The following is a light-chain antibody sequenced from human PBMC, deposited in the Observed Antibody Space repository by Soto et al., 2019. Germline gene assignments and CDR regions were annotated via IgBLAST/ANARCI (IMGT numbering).Light chain of an antibody. CDR3: QQYNNWPPRT. Sequence: EIVMTQSPATLSVSPGERATLSCRASQSVSSNVAWYQQKPGQAARLLIYGASTRATGIPARFSGSGSGTEFTLTISSLQSEDFAVYYCQQYNNWPPRTFGQGTKVEIK. V-gene: IGKV3-15*01. J-gene: IGKJ1*01. CDR2: GAS. CDR1: QSVSSN.